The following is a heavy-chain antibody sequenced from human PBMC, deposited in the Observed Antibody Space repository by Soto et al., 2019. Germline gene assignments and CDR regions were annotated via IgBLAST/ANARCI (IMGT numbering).Heavy chain of an antibody. CDR3: AGGYSYGLYYYYYGMDV. CDR2: ISSSSSYI. D-gene: IGHD5-18*01. CDR1: GFTFSSYS. Sequence: GGSLRLSCAASGFTFSSYSMNWVRQAPGKGLEWVSSISSSSSYIYYADSVKGRFTISRDNAKNSLYLQMNSLRAEDTAVYYCAGGYSYGLYYYYYGMDVWGQGTTVTVYS. J-gene: IGHJ6*02. V-gene: IGHV3-21*01.